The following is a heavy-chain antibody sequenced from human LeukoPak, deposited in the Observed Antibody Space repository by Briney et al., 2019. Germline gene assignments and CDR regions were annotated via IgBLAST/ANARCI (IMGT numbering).Heavy chain of an antibody. CDR2: IYSGGST. CDR3: ARGYSSSWYFDY. CDR1: GFTVSSNY. J-gene: IGHJ4*02. Sequence: GGSLRLSCAASGFTVSSNYMGWVRQAPGKGLEWVSVIYSGGSTYYADSVKGRFTISRDNSKNTLYLQMNGLRAEDTAVYYCARGYSSSWYFDYWGQGTLVTVSS. V-gene: IGHV3-53*01. D-gene: IGHD6-13*01.